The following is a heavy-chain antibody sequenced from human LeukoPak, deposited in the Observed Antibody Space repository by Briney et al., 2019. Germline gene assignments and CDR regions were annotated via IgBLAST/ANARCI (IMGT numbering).Heavy chain of an antibody. Sequence: GGSLRLSCAASGFTVSSNYMSWGRQAPGKGLEWVTVIYSGVSTYYADSVKGRFTISRDDSKNTLYLQMNSLRDEDTAVYYCARDQGWNSEGSSWGQGTLVTVSS. V-gene: IGHV3-66*02. CDR3: ARDQGWNSEGSS. CDR2: IYSGVST. D-gene: IGHD1-7*01. J-gene: IGHJ5*02. CDR1: GFTVSSNY.